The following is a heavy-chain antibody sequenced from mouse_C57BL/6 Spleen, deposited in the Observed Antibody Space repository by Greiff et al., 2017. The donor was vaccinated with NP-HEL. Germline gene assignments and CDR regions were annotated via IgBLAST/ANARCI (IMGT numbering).Heavy chain of an antibody. CDR2: IYPGSGST. Sequence: QVQLQQPGAELVKPGASVKMSCKASGYTFTSYWITWVKQRPGQGLEWIGDIYPGSGSTNYNEKFKSKATLTVDTSSSTAFMQLSSLTSEDSAVSYCARRYYSNYEDAMDYWGQGTSVTVSS. J-gene: IGHJ4*01. CDR3: ARRYYSNYEDAMDY. D-gene: IGHD2-5*01. CDR1: GYTFTSYW. V-gene: IGHV1-55*01.